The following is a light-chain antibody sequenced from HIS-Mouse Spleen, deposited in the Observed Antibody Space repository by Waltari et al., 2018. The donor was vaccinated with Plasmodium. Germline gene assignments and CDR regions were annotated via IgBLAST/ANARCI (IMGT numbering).Light chain of an antibody. CDR2: SNN. Sequence: QSVLTQPPSASGTPGQRVTISCSGSSSNIGSNTVNWYQQLPGTAPKLLIYSNNQRPSGVPDRCSGSKSCTSASLAISGLQSEDEADYYCAAWDDSLNAVVFGGGTKLTVL. J-gene: IGLJ2*01. CDR1: SSNIGSNT. V-gene: IGLV1-44*01. CDR3: AAWDDSLNAVV.